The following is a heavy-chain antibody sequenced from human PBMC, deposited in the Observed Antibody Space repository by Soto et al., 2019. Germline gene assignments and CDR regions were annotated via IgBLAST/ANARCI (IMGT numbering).Heavy chain of an antibody. Sequence: GASVKVSCKASGYTFSNYGISWVRQAPGQGLEWMGWISPHNGNTHYAQNLQGRVTLTTDTSTSTAYMELRSLRSDDTAVYYCVRLYSGTYAVDYWGQGTLVTVSS. V-gene: IGHV1-18*01. CDR3: VRLYSGTYAVDY. D-gene: IGHD1-26*01. CDR2: ISPHNGNT. CDR1: GYTFSNYG. J-gene: IGHJ4*02.